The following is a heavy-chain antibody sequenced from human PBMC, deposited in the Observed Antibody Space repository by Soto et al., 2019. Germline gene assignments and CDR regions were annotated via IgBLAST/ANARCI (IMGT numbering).Heavy chain of an antibody. D-gene: IGHD5-18*01. J-gene: IGHJ4*02. Sequence: QVQLVQSGAEVKKPGASVKVSCKASGYTFTSYGISWVRQAPGQGLEWMGWISAYNGNTNYAQKLQGRVTMTTDTSTSTAYMELRSLRSDYTAVYYCARDLYGYSYGYGPGYWGQGTLVTVSS. V-gene: IGHV1-18*01. CDR3: ARDLYGYSYGYGPGY. CDR2: ISAYNGNT. CDR1: GYTFTSYG.